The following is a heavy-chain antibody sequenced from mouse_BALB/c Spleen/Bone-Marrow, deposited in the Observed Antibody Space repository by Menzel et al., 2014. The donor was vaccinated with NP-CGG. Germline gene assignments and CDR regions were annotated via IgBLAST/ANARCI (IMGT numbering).Heavy chain of an antibody. D-gene: IGHD1-2*01. CDR2: IDPANGNT. Sequence: EVHLVESGAELVKPGASVKLSCTASGFNIKDTYMHRVKQRPEQGLEWIGRIDPANGNTKYDPKFQGKATITADTSSNTAYLQLSSLTSEDTAVYYCARYRLGTYFDYWGQGTTLTVSS. CDR3: ARYRLGTYFDY. V-gene: IGHV14-3*02. CDR1: GFNIKDTY. J-gene: IGHJ2*01.